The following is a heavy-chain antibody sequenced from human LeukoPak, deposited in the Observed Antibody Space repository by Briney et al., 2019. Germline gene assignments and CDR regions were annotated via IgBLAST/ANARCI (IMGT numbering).Heavy chain of an antibody. V-gene: IGHV1-18*01. Sequence: GASVKLSCKASGYSFTNYGISWVRQAPGQGLEWMGWISGYNDDTHYAQKFQGRVTMTTDTSTSTAYMELRSLRSDDTAVYYCARDFYCINGICPNCFDPWGQGTLVTVSS. CDR2: ISGYNDDT. J-gene: IGHJ5*02. CDR3: ARDFYCINGICPNCFDP. D-gene: IGHD2-8*01. CDR1: GYSFTNYG.